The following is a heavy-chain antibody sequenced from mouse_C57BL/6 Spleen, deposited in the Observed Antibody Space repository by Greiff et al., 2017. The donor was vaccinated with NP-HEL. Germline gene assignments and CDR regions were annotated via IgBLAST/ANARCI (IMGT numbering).Heavy chain of an antibody. CDR2: IRSKSSNYAT. CDR3: VRGEGDYDGDFDY. V-gene: IGHV10-3*01. CDR1: GFTFNTYA. Sequence: EVKLMESGGGLVQPKGSLKLSCAASGFTFNTYAMHWVRQAPGKGLECVARIRSKSSNYATYYADSVKDRFTISRDDSQSMLYLQMNNLKTEDTAMYYCVRGEGDYDGDFDYWGQGTTLTVSS. D-gene: IGHD2-4*01. J-gene: IGHJ2*01.